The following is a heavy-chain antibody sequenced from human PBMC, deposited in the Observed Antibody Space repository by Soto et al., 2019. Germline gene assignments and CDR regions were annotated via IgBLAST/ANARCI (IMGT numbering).Heavy chain of an antibody. CDR3: ARHERYSNYQHTDNWFDP. V-gene: IGHV4-39*01. Sequence: QLQLQESGPGLVKPSETLSLTCTVSGGSISSSSYYWGWIRQPPGKGLEWLGSIYYSGSTYYNPSLKSRVTISLDTSKNQFSLKLSSVTAADTAVYYCARHERYSNYQHTDNWFDPWGQGTLVTVSS. CDR2: IYYSGST. J-gene: IGHJ5*02. CDR1: GGSISSSSYY. D-gene: IGHD4-4*01.